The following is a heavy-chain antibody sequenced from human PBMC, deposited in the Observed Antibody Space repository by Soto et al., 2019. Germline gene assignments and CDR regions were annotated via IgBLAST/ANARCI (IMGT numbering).Heavy chain of an antibody. Sequence: PGGSLRLSCTASGFTFSSYGINWVRQAPGKGLEWVGVISHDGSAKYYADSVKGRFTISRDKSKNTMYLEMTSLRVEDTARYYCARDGVNSTFVGYQLDDWGQGTLVTVSS. CDR2: ISHDGSAK. V-gene: IGHV3-30*03. D-gene: IGHD2-2*01. J-gene: IGHJ4*02. CDR3: ARDGVNSTFVGYQLDD. CDR1: GFTFSSYG.